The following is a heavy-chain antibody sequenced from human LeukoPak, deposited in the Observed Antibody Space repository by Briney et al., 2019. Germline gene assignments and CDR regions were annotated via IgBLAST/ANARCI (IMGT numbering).Heavy chain of an antibody. D-gene: IGHD6-13*01. Sequence: ASVKVSCKASGYTFTSYDINWVRQATGQGLEWMGWMNPSSGNTGYAQKFQGRVTMTRNTSISTAYMELSSLRSEDTAVYYCARGPAQLVPNWFDPWGQGTLVTVSS. V-gene: IGHV1-8*01. CDR2: MNPSSGNT. J-gene: IGHJ5*02. CDR1: GYTFTSYD. CDR3: ARGPAQLVPNWFDP.